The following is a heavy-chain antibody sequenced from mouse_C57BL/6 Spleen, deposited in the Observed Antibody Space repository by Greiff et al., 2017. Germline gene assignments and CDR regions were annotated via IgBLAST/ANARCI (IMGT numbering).Heavy chain of an antibody. CDR2: INPNNGGT. Sequence: VQLQQSGPELVKPGASVKIPCKASGYTFTDYNMDWVKQSHGKSLEWIGDINPNNGGTIYNQKFKGKATLTVDKSSSTAYMELRSLTSEDTAVYYCARGGYGGWYFDVWGTGTTVTVSS. J-gene: IGHJ1*03. CDR3: ARGGYGGWYFDV. V-gene: IGHV1-18*01. D-gene: IGHD3-1*01. CDR1: GYTFTDYN.